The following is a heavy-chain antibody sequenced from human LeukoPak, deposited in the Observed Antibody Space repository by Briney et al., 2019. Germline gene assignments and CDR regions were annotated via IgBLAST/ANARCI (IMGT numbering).Heavy chain of an antibody. CDR2: ISAYNGNT. Sequence: ASVKVSCKASGCTFTSYGISWVRQAPGQGLEWMGWISAYNGNTNYAQKLQGRVTMTTDTSTSTAYMELRSLRSDDTAVYYCARERATYDSSGYHYYFDYWGQGTLVTVSS. D-gene: IGHD3-22*01. CDR1: GCTFTSYG. V-gene: IGHV1-18*01. CDR3: ARERATYDSSGYHYYFDY. J-gene: IGHJ4*02.